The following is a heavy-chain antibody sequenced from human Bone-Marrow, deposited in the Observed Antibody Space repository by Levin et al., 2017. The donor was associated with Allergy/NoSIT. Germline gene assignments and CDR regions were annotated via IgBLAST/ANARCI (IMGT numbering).Heavy chain of an antibody. Sequence: SETLSLTCTVSGGSFNSGNYFWSWIRQSREMGLEWIGTLYNTGRTRYNPSLESRISMSVDTSNSQFSLTLASVTAADTAVYFCGRVEDCGGADAFDHWGPGKLVTVS. CDR2: LYNTGRT. V-gene: IGHV4-30-4*01. J-gene: IGHJ3*01. CDR1: GGSFNSGNYF. CDR3: GRVEDCGGADAFDH. D-gene: IGHD3-16*01.